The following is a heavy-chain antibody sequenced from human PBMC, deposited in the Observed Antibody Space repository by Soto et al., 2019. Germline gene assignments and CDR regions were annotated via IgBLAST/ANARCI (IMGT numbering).Heavy chain of an antibody. Sequence: ASVKVSCKASGYTFTSYGISWVRQAPGQGLEWMGWISAYNGNTNYAQKLQGRVTINPDTSKNQFSLQLNSVTPEDTAVYYCASGVEYNWNLFDYWGQGTLVTVSS. CDR3: ASGVEYNWNLFDY. V-gene: IGHV1-18*01. CDR2: ISAYNGNT. CDR1: GYTFTSYG. D-gene: IGHD1-7*01. J-gene: IGHJ4*02.